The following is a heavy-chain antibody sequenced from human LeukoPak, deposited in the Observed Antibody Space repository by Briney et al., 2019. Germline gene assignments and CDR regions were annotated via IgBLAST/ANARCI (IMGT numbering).Heavy chain of an antibody. CDR2: ISDSGGST. Sequence: GGSLRLSCAASGVTLSSYAMSWARQAPGKGLEWVSAISDSGGSTYYADSVKGRFTISRDNSKNTLYLQMNSLRVEDTAVYYCAKGSAASRPYYFDYWGQGILVTVSS. V-gene: IGHV3-23*01. CDR1: GVTLSSYA. J-gene: IGHJ4*02. CDR3: AKGSAASRPYYFDY. D-gene: IGHD6-25*01.